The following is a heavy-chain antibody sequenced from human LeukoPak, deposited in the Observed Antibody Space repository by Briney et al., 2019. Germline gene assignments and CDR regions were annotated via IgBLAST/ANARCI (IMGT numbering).Heavy chain of an antibody. Sequence: GGSLRHSCSASGFTFSSYWMSWVRQAPGKGLEWVANIKQDGSEKYYVDSVKGRFTISRDNAKNSLYLQMNSLRAEDTAVYYCARDGDYDGQDYYYGMDVWGQGTTVTVSS. V-gene: IGHV3-7*01. CDR3: ARDGDYDGQDYYYGMDV. J-gene: IGHJ6*02. D-gene: IGHD4-17*01. CDR2: IKQDGSEK. CDR1: GFTFSSYW.